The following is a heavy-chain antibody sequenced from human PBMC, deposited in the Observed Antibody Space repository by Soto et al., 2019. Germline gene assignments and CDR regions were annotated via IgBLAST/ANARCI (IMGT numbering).Heavy chain of an antibody. CDR2: IYYSGST. V-gene: IGHV4-39*01. D-gene: IGHD5-18*01. Sequence: SETLSLTCTFSGFSISSIIYYLGWIRQPPGKGLEWIGSIYYSGSTYYNPSLKSRVTISVDTSKNQFSLKLSSVTAADTAVYYCACIFYGGYRYGFYYYGMDVWGQGTTVTVSS. CDR1: GFSISSIIYY. J-gene: IGHJ6*02. CDR3: ACIFYGGYRYGFYYYGMDV.